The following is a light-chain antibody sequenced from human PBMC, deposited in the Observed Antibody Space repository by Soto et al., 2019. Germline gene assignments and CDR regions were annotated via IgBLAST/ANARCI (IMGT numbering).Light chain of an antibody. V-gene: IGKV1-27*01. J-gene: IGKJ3*01. CDR1: QGISNY. Sequence: DIQMTQSPSSLSASVGDRVTITCRANQGISNYLAWYQQKPGKVPKLLIYAASTLQSGVPSRFSGSGSGTDFTLTICSLQPEDVATYYCQKYNSAPRTFGPGTKVDIK. CDR2: AAS. CDR3: QKYNSAPRT.